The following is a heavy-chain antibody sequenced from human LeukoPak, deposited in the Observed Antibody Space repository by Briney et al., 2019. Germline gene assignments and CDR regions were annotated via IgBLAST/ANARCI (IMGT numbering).Heavy chain of an antibody. CDR1: GFTFDDYA. V-gene: IGHV3-9*03. CDR3: AKGYCSSTSCYLSY. D-gene: IGHD2-2*01. CDR2: ISWNSGSI. J-gene: IGHJ4*02. Sequence: GRSLRLSCAASGFTFDDYAMHWVRQAPGKGLEWVSGISWNSGSIGYADPVKGRFTISRDNAKNSLYLQMNSLRAEDMALYYCAKGYCSSTSCYLSYWGQGTLVTVSS.